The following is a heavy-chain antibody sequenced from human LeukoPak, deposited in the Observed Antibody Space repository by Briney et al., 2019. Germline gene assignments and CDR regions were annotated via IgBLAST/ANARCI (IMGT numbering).Heavy chain of an antibody. D-gene: IGHD5-18*01. Sequence: SQTLSLTCTVSGGSISSGSYYWSWIRQPAGKGLEWIGRVYTSGSTNYNPSLKSRVTISVDTSKNQFSLNLSSVTAADTAVYYCARTPYSYGYPTFFDYWGQGTLVTVSS. CDR3: ARTPYSYGYPTFFDY. J-gene: IGHJ4*02. CDR2: VYTSGST. V-gene: IGHV4-61*02. CDR1: GGSISSGSYY.